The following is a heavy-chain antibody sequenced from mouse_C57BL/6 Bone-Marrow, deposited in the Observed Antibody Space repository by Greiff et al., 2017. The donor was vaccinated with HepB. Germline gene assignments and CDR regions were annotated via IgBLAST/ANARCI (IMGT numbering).Heavy chain of an antibody. J-gene: IGHJ4*01. D-gene: IGHD1-1*01. CDR3: TTTTVVARGNYAMDY. CDR2: IDPENGDT. CDR1: GFNIKDDY. V-gene: IGHV14-4*01. Sequence: DVKLVESGAELVRPGASVKLSCTASGFNIKDDYMHWVKQRPEQGLEWIGWIDPENGDTEYASKFQGKATITADTSSNTAYLQLSSLTSEDTAVYYCTTTTVVARGNYAMDYWGQGTSVTVSS.